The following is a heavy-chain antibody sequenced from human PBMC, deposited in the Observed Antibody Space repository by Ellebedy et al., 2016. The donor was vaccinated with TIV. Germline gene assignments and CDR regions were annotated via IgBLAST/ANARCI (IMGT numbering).Heavy chain of an antibody. J-gene: IGHJ4*02. CDR2: IIAIFGTT. CDR1: GATFSGSA. D-gene: IGHD6-19*01. CDR3: ARHIGYSNGPSEY. Sequence: SVKVSCKASGATFSGSAISWVRQAPGLGLEWIGGIIAIFGTTKYAQKFQGRVTITADQLTTTSHMDLSDLGFEDTAIYYCARHIGYSNGPSEYWGQGSLVTVSS. V-gene: IGHV1-69*13.